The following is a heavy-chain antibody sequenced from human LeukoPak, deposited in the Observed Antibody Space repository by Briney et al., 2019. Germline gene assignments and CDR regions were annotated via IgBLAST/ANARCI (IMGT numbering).Heavy chain of an antibody. CDR1: GFTFSYHW. V-gene: IGHV3-30*18. CDR3: AKGGDHYDFWSGYYLDY. Sequence: GGSLRLSCAASGFTFSYHWMTWVRQAPGKGLEWVAVISYDGSNKYYADSVKGRFTISRDNSKNTLYLQMNSLRAEDTAVYYCAKGGDHYDFWSGYYLDYWGQGTLVTVSS. J-gene: IGHJ4*02. CDR2: ISYDGSNK. D-gene: IGHD3-3*01.